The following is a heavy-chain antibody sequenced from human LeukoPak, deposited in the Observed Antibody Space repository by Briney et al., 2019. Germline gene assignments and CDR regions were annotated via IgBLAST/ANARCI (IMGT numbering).Heavy chain of an antibody. CDR3: ARDHPSGIAVAAFDY. V-gene: IGHV4-59*01. Sequence: PETLSLTCTVSGGSISSYYWSWIRQPPGKGLEWIGYIYYSGSTNYNPSLKSRVTISVDTSKNQFSLKLSSVTAADTAVYYCARDHPSGIAVAAFDYWGQGTLVTVSS. D-gene: IGHD6-19*01. J-gene: IGHJ4*02. CDR1: GGSISSYY. CDR2: IYYSGST.